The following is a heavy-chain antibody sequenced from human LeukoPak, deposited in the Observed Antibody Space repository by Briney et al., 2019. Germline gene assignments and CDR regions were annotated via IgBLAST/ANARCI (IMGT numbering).Heavy chain of an antibody. CDR3: ARVGVGDRIDYGDFHY. Sequence: PLETLSLTCTVSGGSISSSSYYWGWIRQPPGKGLEWIESIYYSGSTYYNPSLKSRVTISVDTSKNQFSLKLSSVTAADTAVYYCARVGVGDRIDYGDFHYWGQGTLVTVSS. CDR2: IYYSGST. J-gene: IGHJ4*02. CDR1: GGSISSSSYY. D-gene: IGHD4-17*01. V-gene: IGHV4-39*07.